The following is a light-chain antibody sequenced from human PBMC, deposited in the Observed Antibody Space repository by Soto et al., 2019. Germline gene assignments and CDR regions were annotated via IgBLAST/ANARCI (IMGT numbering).Light chain of an antibody. CDR1: QSVGTY. Sequence: EIVMTQSPATLSVSPGERVTLSCRASQSVGTYLAWYQQKPGQAPRLLIYPASGRAAGIPARFSGSGSGTEFTLTISSLQSEDFAIYYCQHYHNWPPTFGQGTRVDMK. V-gene: IGKV3-15*01. J-gene: IGKJ1*01. CDR3: QHYHNWPPT. CDR2: PAS.